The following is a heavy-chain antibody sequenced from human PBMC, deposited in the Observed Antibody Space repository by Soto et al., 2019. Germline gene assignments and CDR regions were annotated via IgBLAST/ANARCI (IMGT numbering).Heavy chain of an antibody. D-gene: IGHD6-19*01. CDR2: IYPGDSDT. CDR1: GYSFTSYW. Sequence: PGESLKISCKGSGYSFTSYWIGWVRQMPGKGLEWMGIIYPGDSDTRYSPSFQGQVTISADKSISTAYLQWSSLKASDTAMYYCASQGNSIAGAITRDRYYYYYYGMDIWGQGTTVTVSS. CDR3: ASQGNSIAGAITRDRYYYYYYGMDI. J-gene: IGHJ6*02. V-gene: IGHV5-51*01.